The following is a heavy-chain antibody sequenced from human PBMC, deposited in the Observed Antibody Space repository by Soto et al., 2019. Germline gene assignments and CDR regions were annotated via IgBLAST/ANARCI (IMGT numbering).Heavy chain of an antibody. CDR1: VGSFSCYY. J-gene: IGHJ6*02. Sequence: SETLSLRCAVYVGSFSCYYWSWIRQRRVKMLQWCVQINHSGSTNNNPSLKSRVNISVDTSKNQFSLKLSSVTAADTAVYYCARGLQMGATPSNRGYGYYYGMDVWGQGTTVTVSS. D-gene: IGHD1-26*01. V-gene: IGHV4-34*01. CDR3: ARGLQMGATPSNRGYGYYYGMDV. CDR2: INHSGST.